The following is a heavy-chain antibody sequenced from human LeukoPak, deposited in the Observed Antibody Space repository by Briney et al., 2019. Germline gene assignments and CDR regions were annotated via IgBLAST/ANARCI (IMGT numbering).Heavy chain of an antibody. CDR3: ARDGVRGFTATTPFDY. V-gene: IGHV3-21*01. Sequence: PGGSLRLSCAASGITFSSYSMNWVRQAPGKGLEWVSSTSSSGNSIYYADSVKDRFTISRDNAKNSLSLQMNSLRVEDTAVYYCARDGVRGFTATTPFDYWGPGTLVTVSS. J-gene: IGHJ4*02. CDR2: TSSSGNSI. CDR1: GITFSSYS. D-gene: IGHD4-17*01.